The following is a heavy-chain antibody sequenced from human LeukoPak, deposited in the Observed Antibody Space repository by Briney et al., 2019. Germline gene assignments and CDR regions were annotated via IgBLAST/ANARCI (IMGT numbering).Heavy chain of an antibody. CDR1: GFTFDDYG. CDR2: INRNGGST. CDR3: ARGFRNGPFDC. Sequence: PGGSLRLSCEAPGFTFDDYGMSWVRQPPGKGREWVSGINRNGGSTDYADSVKGRFTISRDNAKNSHFLQMNSLRVEDTALYYCARGFRNGPFDCWGQGTLVTVSS. J-gene: IGHJ4*02. V-gene: IGHV3-20*04. D-gene: IGHD2-8*01.